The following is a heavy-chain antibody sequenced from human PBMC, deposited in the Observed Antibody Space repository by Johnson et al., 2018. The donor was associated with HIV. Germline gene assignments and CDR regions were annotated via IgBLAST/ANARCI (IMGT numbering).Heavy chain of an antibody. V-gene: IGHV3-7*05. CDR2: IKQDGSEK. CDR1: GFTVSSNY. CDR3: ARDRRGSDI. D-gene: IGHD3-10*01. Sequence: VQLVESGGGLIQPGGSLRLSCAASGFTVSSNYMSWVRQAPGKGLEWVANIKQDGSEKYYVDSVKGRFTISRDNSKNTLYLQMNSLRAEDTAVYYCARDRRGSDILGQGTMVTVSS. J-gene: IGHJ3*02.